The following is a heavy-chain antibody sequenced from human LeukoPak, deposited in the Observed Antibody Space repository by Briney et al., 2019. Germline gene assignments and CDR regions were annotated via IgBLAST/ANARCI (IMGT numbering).Heavy chain of an antibody. CDR3: ARVDWNYRIHYYYYMDV. Sequence: SETLSLTCTVSGGSISSSSYYWGWIRQPPGRGLEWIGRIYYSGSTYYNPSLKSRVTISVDTSKNQFSLKLSSVTAADTAVYYCARVDWNYRIHYYYYMDVWGKGTTVTVSS. CDR2: IYYSGST. V-gene: IGHV4-39*07. CDR1: GGSISSSSYY. J-gene: IGHJ6*03. D-gene: IGHD1-7*01.